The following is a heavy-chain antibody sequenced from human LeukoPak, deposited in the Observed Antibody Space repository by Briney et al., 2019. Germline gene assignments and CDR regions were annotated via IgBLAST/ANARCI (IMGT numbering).Heavy chain of an antibody. CDR2: IKTKIDGGTT. Sequence: GESLRLSCAASGFTFSHVWMSWVRQAPGKGLEWVGRIKTKIDGGTTDYAAPVKGRFTISRDDSKNTLYLQINSLKTEDTAVYYCTTESYCSSTSCLGTFDFWGQGTLVTVSS. CDR3: TTESYCSSTSCLGTFDF. V-gene: IGHV3-15*01. D-gene: IGHD2-2*01. CDR1: GFTFSHVW. J-gene: IGHJ4*02.